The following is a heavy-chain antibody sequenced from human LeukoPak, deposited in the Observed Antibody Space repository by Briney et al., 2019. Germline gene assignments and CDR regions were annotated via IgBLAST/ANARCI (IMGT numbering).Heavy chain of an antibody. CDR2: IKQDGSEK. D-gene: IGHD3-22*01. CDR1: GFTFSSYW. CDR3: ARDWHYDSSGYPYYYYYYGMDV. V-gene: IGHV3-7*01. J-gene: IGHJ6*02. Sequence: GGSLRLSCAASGFTFSSYWMSWVRQAPGKGLEWVANIKQDGSEKYYVDSVKGRFTISRDNAKNSLYLQMNSLRAEDTAAYYCARDWHYDSSGYPYYYYYYGMDVWGQGTTVTVSS.